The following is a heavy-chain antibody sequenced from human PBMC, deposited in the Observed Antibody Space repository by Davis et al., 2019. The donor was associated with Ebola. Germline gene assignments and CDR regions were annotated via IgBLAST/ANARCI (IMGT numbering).Heavy chain of an antibody. CDR2: LIPVFGTP. Sequence: SVKVSCKAAGGTLRTHGMSWVRQAPGQGLEWMGGLIPVFGTPNYAQKFQGRITIIADESTSTVYVELSSLKSEDTAVYYCARGAARPGTGFDPWGQGTLVTVSS. CDR3: ARGAARPGTGFDP. D-gene: IGHD6-6*01. CDR1: GGTLRTHG. J-gene: IGHJ5*02. V-gene: IGHV1-69*13.